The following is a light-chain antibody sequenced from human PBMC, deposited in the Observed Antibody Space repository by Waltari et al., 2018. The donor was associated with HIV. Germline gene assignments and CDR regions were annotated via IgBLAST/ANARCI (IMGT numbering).Light chain of an antibody. V-gene: IGLV6-57*01. Sequence: FMLTQPHSVSASPGKTITISCTRSSGSIVSNPVQWYQQRPGGSPTTVIFDDNQRPSGRPDRSSGSIITSPNTASITNVVLRTEHEADYYCQSFDPDSQVVGGGTRLTVL. J-gene: IGLJ2*01. CDR3: QSFDPDSQV. CDR1: SGSIVSNP. CDR2: DDN.